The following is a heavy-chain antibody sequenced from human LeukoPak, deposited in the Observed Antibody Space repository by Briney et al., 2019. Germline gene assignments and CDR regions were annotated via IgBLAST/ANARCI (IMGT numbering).Heavy chain of an antibody. Sequence: ASVKLSCKASGYTFTSYGISWVRQAPGQGLEWMGWISADSGNTNYAQKLQGRFTMTTDTSTSTAYMELRRLRSDDTAVYYCARRHYSSSWYNWFDPWGQGTLVTVSS. CDR1: GYTFTSYG. J-gene: IGHJ5*02. D-gene: IGHD6-13*01. V-gene: IGHV1-18*01. CDR3: ARRHYSSSWYNWFDP. CDR2: ISADSGNT.